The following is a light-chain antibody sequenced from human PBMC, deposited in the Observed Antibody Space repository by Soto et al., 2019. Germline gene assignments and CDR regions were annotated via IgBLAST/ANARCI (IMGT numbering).Light chain of an antibody. CDR1: QSVSSKY. J-gene: IGKJ5*01. Sequence: EVVMTQSPGTLSLSPGERATLSCRASQSVSSKYLAWYQQRPGQAPRLLMYSASSRATGVPDRFSGSGSGTDFTLTISRLEPEDFAVYFCQHYGTSPLTFGQGTRLEIK. CDR3: QHYGTSPLT. CDR2: SAS. V-gene: IGKV3-20*01.